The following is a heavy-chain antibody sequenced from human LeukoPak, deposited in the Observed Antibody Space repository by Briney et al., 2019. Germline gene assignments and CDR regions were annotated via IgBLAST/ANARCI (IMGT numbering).Heavy chain of an antibody. CDR2: IYSSGSA. CDR1: GGSIINHY. D-gene: IGHD6-19*01. J-gene: IGHJ5*02. Sequence: SETLSLTCTVSGGSIINHYWSWIRQPAGKGLEWIGRIYSSGSANCSPSLKSRVSMSIDTSNNHFSLNLTSVTAADTALYFCARDVRYASGWSTPESWGQGTLVTVSS. V-gene: IGHV4-4*07. CDR3: ARDVRYASGWSTPES.